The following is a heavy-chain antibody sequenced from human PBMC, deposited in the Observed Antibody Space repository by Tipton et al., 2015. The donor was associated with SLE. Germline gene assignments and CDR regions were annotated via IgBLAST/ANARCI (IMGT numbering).Heavy chain of an antibody. Sequence: TLSLTCTVSGYSISSGYYWGWIRQPPGKGLEGIGSMYHSGSTYYNPSLKSRVTISVGPSKNQFSLKLNSVTAADTAVYYCAREGPYVSDLSLFHFWGQGSLVTVSA. CDR2: MYHSGST. CDR3: AREGPYVSDLSLFHF. V-gene: IGHV4-38-2*02. J-gene: IGHJ4*02. CDR1: GYSISSGYY. D-gene: IGHD3-10*02.